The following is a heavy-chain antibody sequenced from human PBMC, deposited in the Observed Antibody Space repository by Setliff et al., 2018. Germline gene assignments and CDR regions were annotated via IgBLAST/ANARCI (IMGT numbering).Heavy chain of an antibody. CDR2: IYKSGTT. CDR1: GDSMYGYY. J-gene: IGHJ4*02. CDR3: ARDQFSSGWYGAPESYFDR. D-gene: IGHD6-19*01. Sequence: SENLSLTCNVSGDSMYGYYWSWIRQPPGKGLEWIGYIYKSGTTKYNPSLGSRISMSVDTSKNQFSLNLNYVTTADTAVYYCARDQFSSGWYGAPESYFDRWGQGVLVTVSS. V-gene: IGHV4-59*01.